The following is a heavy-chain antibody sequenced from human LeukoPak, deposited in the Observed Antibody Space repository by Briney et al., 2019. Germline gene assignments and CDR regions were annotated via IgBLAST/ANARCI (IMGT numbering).Heavy chain of an antibody. D-gene: IGHD6-13*01. CDR2: IYYSGST. CDR1: GGSISSGDYY. CDR3: ARVSGIAAAGYDFYYYYGMDV. Sequence: SQTLSLTCTVSGGSISSGDYYWSWIRQPPGKGLEWIGYIYYSGSTNYNPSLKGRVTISVDTSKNQFSLKLSSVTAADTAVYYCARVSGIAAAGYDFYYYYGMDVWGQGTTVTVSS. J-gene: IGHJ6*02. V-gene: IGHV4-61*08.